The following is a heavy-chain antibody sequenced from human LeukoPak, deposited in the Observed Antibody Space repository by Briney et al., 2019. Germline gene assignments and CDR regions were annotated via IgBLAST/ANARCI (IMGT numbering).Heavy chain of an antibody. D-gene: IGHD4-17*01. CDR1: RGSISSGNYY. J-gene: IGHJ5*02. V-gene: IGHV4-61*02. Sequence: PSETLSLTCTVSRGSISSGNYYWSWIRQPAGKGLEWIGRFHTRGGTNYNPSLKSRVTISVDTSKNQFSLKLSSVTAADTAVYYCAREKNGELVGWFDPWGQGTLVTVSS. CDR3: AREKNGELVGWFDP. CDR2: FHTRGGT.